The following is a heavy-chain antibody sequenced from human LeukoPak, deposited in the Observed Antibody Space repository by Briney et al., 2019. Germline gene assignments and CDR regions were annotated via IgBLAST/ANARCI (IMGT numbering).Heavy chain of an antibody. Sequence: SETLSLSCTVSGDSISTYYWSWMRQPPGKGLGWIGYVHYSGTTNYNPSLKSRVIISVDASKNQLSLKLTSLTAADTAVYYCARPGSGYTASGAFEIWGQGTMVTVSS. V-gene: IGHV4-59*08. J-gene: IGHJ3*02. CDR2: VHYSGTT. D-gene: IGHD5-18*01. CDR1: GDSISTYY. CDR3: ARPGSGYTASGAFEI.